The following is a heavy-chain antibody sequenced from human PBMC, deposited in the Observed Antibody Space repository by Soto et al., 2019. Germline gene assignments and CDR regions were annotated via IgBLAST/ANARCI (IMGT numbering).Heavy chain of an antibody. V-gene: IGHV3-30-3*01. D-gene: IGHD3-16*02. J-gene: IGHJ3*02. Sequence: QVQLVESGGGVVQPGRSLRLSCVASGFSFSNYAMHWVLQAPGKGLEWVAVISYDGSNKYYADSVKGRFTISRDNSKNTLYLQMNNLRTEDTAVYYCATVRGYRQDFDAFDIWGQGTMVTVSS. CDR1: GFSFSNYA. CDR3: ATVRGYRQDFDAFDI. CDR2: ISYDGSNK.